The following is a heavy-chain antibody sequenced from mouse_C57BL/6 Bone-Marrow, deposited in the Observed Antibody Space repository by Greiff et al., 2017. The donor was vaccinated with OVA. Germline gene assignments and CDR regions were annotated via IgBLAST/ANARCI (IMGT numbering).Heavy chain of an antibody. J-gene: IGHJ3*01. CDR2: INPNNGGT. CDR1: GYTFTDYN. Sequence: EVQLQQSGPELVKPGASVKMSCKASGYTFTDYNMHWVKQSHGKSLEWIGYINPNNGGTSYNQKFKGKATLTADKSSSTAYLELSSLTSEDSAVYFCARKWYGNLFAYWGQGTLVTVSA. D-gene: IGHD2-10*02. V-gene: IGHV1-22*01. CDR3: ARKWYGNLFAY.